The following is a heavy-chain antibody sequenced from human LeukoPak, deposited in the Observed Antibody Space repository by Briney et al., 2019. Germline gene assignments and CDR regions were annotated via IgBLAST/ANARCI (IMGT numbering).Heavy chain of an antibody. CDR3: ARDLVTLTKGFDM. V-gene: IGHV4-59*11. D-gene: IGHD4-17*01. CDR1: ADSFSSHY. Sequence: SETLSLTCAVSADSFSSHYWTWIRQPPGKGLEWIGDISYIGSTNYNPSLKSRVTISIDTSRNQFSLKLSSVTAADTAVYYCARDLVTLTKGFDMWGQGTMVSVSS. CDR2: ISYIGST. J-gene: IGHJ3*02.